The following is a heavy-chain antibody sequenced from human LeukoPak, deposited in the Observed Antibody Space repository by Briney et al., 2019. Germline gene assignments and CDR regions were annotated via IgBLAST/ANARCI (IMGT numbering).Heavy chain of an antibody. J-gene: IGHJ6*02. V-gene: IGHV6-1*01. CDR2: TYYKSKWYS. Sequence: SQTLSLTCAISGDSVSRNSATWNWIRQSPSRGLEWLGRTYYKSKWYSDYAVSVRSRVTINPDTSKNQFSLQLKSVTPEDTAVYYCTRDKVTMVRGVIYDYYGMDVWGQGTTVIVSS. CDR3: TRDKVTMVRGVIYDYYGMDV. CDR1: GDSVSRNSAT. D-gene: IGHD3-10*01.